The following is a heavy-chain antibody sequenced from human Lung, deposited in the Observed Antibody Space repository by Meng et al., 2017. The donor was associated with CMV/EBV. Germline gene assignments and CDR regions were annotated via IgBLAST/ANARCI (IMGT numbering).Heavy chain of an antibody. CDR2: ISYDGDKK. J-gene: IGHJ4*02. CDR1: GYSFGNYA. D-gene: IGHD3-22*01. CDR3: ARVYYDSTNYYFSVGY. Sequence: SXKISXVGSGYSFGNYAMHWVRQAPGKGLEWVAVISYDGDKKFYTDSVKGRFTISRDNSKNTLILQMNSLRTEDTAVYYCARVYYDSTNYYFSVGYWGQRTLVXVSS. V-gene: IGHV3-30*04.